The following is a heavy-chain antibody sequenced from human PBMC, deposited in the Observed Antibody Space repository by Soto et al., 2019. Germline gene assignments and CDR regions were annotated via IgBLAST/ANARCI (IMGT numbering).Heavy chain of an antibody. CDR2: VKDGGHT. J-gene: IGHJ4*02. V-gene: IGHV4-34*01. Sequence: QVQLQQWGAGLLKPSETLSLNCAVTDGSLSGYYWSWIRQPPGKGLEWIGEVKDGGHTNYSPSLRGRVTISSATSNHQLSLRLTSVTAADTGVYYCARGQEGVVATHWDQGSLVTVS. CDR1: DGSLSGYY. D-gene: IGHD5-12*01. CDR3: ARGQEGVVATH.